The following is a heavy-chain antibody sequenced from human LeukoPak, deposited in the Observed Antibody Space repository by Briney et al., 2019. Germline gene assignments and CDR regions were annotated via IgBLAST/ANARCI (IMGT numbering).Heavy chain of an antibody. CDR2: IYYSGTT. J-gene: IGHJ5*02. V-gene: IGHV4-59*01. CDR1: GGSISSYY. Sequence: PSETLSLTCTVSGGSISSYYWSWIRQPPGQGLEWIGYIYYSGTTNYNPSLKSRVTISVDTSKNQFSLKLSSATAADTAVYYCAGSPLPRYNWNYGWFDPWGQGTLVTVSS. CDR3: AGSPLPRYNWNYGWFDP. D-gene: IGHD1-7*01.